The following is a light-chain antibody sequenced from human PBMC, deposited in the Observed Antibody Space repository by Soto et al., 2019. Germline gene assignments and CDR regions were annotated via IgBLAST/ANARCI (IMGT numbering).Light chain of an antibody. Sequence: QSALTQPASVSGSPGQSITISCTGTSSDVGGYNYVSWYQQHPGKAPKLMMYDVSNRPSGVSNRFSGSKSGNTASLTIAGLQTEDEADYYCSSYTISSTILFGGGTKLTVL. V-gene: IGLV2-14*03. J-gene: IGLJ2*01. CDR3: SSYTISSTIL. CDR2: DVS. CDR1: SSDVGGYNY.